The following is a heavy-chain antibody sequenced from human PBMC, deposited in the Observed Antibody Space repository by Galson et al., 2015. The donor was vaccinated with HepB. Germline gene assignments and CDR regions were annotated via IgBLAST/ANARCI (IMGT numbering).Heavy chain of an antibody. CDR2: IRYDGSNK. D-gene: IGHD3-10*01. Sequence: SLRLSCAASGFTFSSYGMHWVRQAPGKGLEWVAFIRYDGSNKYYADSVKGRFTISRDNSKNTLYLQMNSLRAEDTAVYYCAKDRQRGSGSYWFPYYYGMDVWGQGTTVTVSS. CDR1: GFTFSSYG. V-gene: IGHV3-30*02. J-gene: IGHJ6*02. CDR3: AKDRQRGSGSYWFPYYYGMDV.